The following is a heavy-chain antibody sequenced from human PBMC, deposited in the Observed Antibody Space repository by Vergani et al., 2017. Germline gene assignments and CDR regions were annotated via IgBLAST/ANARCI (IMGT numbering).Heavy chain of an antibody. CDR3: ARDKSGSYGRGHWYFDL. Sequence: QVQLQESGPGLVKPSQPLSLTCTVSGGPISSYYWSWIRQPPGKGLEWIGYIYYSGSTYYNPSLKSRVTISVDRSKNQFSLKLSSVTAADTAVYYCARDKSGSYGRGHWYFDLWGRGTLVTVSS. J-gene: IGHJ2*01. CDR1: GGPISSYY. D-gene: IGHD1-26*01. CDR2: IYYSGST. V-gene: IGHV4-59*12.